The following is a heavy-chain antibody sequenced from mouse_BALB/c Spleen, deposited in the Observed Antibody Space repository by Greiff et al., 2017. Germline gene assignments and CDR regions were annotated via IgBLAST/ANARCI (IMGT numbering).Heavy chain of an antibody. CDR2: IYPGSGNT. V-gene: IGHV1-84*02. CDR1: GYTFTDYY. Sequence: QVQLKQSGPELVKPGASVKISCKASGYTFTDYYINWVKQKPGQGLEWIGWIYPGSGNTKYNEKFKGKATLTVDTSSNTAYMQLSSLTSEDTAVYFCAREDYGNPWFPYWGQGTLVTVSA. CDR3: AREDYGNPWFPY. J-gene: IGHJ3*01. D-gene: IGHD2-1*01.